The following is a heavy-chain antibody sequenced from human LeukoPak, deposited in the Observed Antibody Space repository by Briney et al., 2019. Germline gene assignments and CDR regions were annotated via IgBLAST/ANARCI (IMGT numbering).Heavy chain of an antibody. CDR2: IYPGDSDT. Sequence: GESLKISCKGSGYIFTSYWIGWVRQMPGKGLEWMGIIYPGDSDTRYSPSFQGQVTISADKSISTAYLQWSSLKASDTAMYYCARHPSTRWNDGWLYYYGMDVWGQGTTVTVSS. CDR3: ARHPSTRWNDGWLYYYGMDV. J-gene: IGHJ6*02. V-gene: IGHV5-51*01. CDR1: GYIFTSYW. D-gene: IGHD1-1*01.